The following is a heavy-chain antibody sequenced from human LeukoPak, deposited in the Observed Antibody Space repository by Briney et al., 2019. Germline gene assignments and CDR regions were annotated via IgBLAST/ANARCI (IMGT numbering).Heavy chain of an antibody. D-gene: IGHD3-9*01. Sequence: GGSLRLSCAASGFTFSNYWMHWVRQAPGKGLVWVSRINSDGSSTNYADSVKGRFTISRDNSKNTLYLQMNSLRAEDTAVYYCAKDGDDWAGGNWGQGTLVTVSS. CDR1: GFTFSNYW. CDR2: INSDGSST. V-gene: IGHV3-74*01. CDR3: AKDGDDWAGGN. J-gene: IGHJ4*02.